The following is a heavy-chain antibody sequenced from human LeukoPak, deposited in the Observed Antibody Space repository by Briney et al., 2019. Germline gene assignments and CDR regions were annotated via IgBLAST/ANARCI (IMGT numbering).Heavy chain of an antibody. D-gene: IGHD2-15*01. CDR1: GGSISSGGYS. CDR2: IYHSGST. Sequence: PSETLSLTCAVSGGSISSGGYSWSWIRQLPGKGLEWIGYIYHSGSTYYNPSLKSRVTISVDRSKNQFSLKLSSVTAADTAVYYCAREVAAGFDYWGQGTLVTVSS. V-gene: IGHV4-30-2*01. CDR3: AREVAAGFDY. J-gene: IGHJ4*02.